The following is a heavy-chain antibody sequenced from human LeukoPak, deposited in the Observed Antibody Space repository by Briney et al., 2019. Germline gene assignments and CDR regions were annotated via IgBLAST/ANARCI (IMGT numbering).Heavy chain of an antibody. CDR3: ALAPQGGYYGDY. CDR2: IHYDGRA. Sequence: PSETLSLTCTVSGGSISSANHFWSWVRQSPGEGLEWIGYIHYDGRAHYNPSLKSRVSMSLDMSKNQFSLSLSSVTAADTAVYYCALAPQGGYYGDYWGQGTLVTVSS. D-gene: IGHD3-22*01. CDR1: GGSISSANHF. J-gene: IGHJ4*02. V-gene: IGHV4-30-4*08.